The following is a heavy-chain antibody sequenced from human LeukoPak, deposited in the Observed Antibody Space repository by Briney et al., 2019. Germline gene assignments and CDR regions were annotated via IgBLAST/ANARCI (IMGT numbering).Heavy chain of an antibody. CDR2: IIPIFGTA. Sequence: GSSVKVSCKASGGTFSSYAISWVRQAPGQGLEWMGGIIPIFGTANYAQKLQGRVTITADESTSTAYMELSSLRSEDTAVYYCAREPGGNDDEDLDYWGQGTLVTVSS. D-gene: IGHD1-1*01. CDR1: GGTFSSYA. CDR3: AREPGGNDDEDLDY. V-gene: IGHV1-69*01. J-gene: IGHJ4*02.